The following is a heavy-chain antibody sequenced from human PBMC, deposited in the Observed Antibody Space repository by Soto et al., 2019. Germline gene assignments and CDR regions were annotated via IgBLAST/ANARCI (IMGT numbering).Heavy chain of an antibody. CDR2: ISPGGGSP. V-gene: IGHV3-23*01. CDR3: AKQIPADGSDY. D-gene: IGHD6-13*01. CDR1: GFTFSSYA. Sequence: EVQLLESGGGLVQPGGSLRLSCAASGFTFSSYAMNWVRQAPGKGLEWVSAISPGGGSPYYTDSVKGRFTISRDNSKNTLYVQMNSLRAEDTAVYYCAKQIPADGSDYCGPGTLVTVSS. J-gene: IGHJ4*02.